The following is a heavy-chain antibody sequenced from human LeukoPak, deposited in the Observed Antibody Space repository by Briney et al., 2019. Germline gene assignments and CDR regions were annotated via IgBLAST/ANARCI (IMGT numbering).Heavy chain of an antibody. J-gene: IGHJ4*02. CDR1: GASVTSYY. Sequence: SETLSLTCTVSGASVTSYYWSWIRQPPGKRLQWIGYISDSGSTNYNPSLKSRVTISVDTSKNQFSLKLSSVTAADTAVYYCAXXXKFGDYAPLWVDYWGQGTLVTVSS. CDR3: AXXXKFGDYAPLWVDY. D-gene: IGHD4-17*01. V-gene: IGHV4-4*08. CDR2: ISDSGST.